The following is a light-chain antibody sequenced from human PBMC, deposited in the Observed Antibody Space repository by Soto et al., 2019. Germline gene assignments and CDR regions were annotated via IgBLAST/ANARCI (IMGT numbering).Light chain of an antibody. CDR3: PSYAGGNNV. CDR1: SSDVGGYNY. Sequence: QSVLTQPPSASGSPGQSVTISCTGTSSDVGGYNYVSWYQQHPGKVPKLMVYEVNKRPSGVPDRFSGSKSGNTASLTVSGLQAEDEAEYYCPSYAGGNNVVGTGTKVTVL. V-gene: IGLV2-8*01. CDR2: EVN. J-gene: IGLJ1*01.